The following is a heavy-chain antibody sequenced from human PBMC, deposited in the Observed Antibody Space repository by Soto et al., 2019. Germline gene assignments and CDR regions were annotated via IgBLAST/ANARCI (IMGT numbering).Heavy chain of an antibody. CDR3: AREYSSPWYYFDY. CDR2: IYYSGST. J-gene: IGHJ4*02. Sequence: SETLSLTCTVSGGPISSGDYYWSWIRQPPGKGLEWIGYIYYSGSTYYNPSLKSRVTISVDTSKNQFSLKLSSVTAADTAVYYCAREYSSPWYYFDYWGQGTLVTVSS. D-gene: IGHD6-13*01. CDR1: GGPISSGDYY. V-gene: IGHV4-30-4*01.